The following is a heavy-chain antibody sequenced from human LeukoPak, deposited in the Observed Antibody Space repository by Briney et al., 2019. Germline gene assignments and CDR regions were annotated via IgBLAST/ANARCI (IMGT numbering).Heavy chain of an antibody. Sequence: ASVKVSCKASGYTFTSYYMHWVRQAPGQGLEWMGIINPSGGSTSYAQKFQGRVTMTRDMSTSTVYMELSSLRAEDTALYYCAKDCRNYGSGTSSAFDIWGQGTMVTVSS. CDR1: GYTFTSYY. V-gene: IGHV1-46*01. CDR3: AKDCRNYGSGTSSAFDI. J-gene: IGHJ3*02. CDR2: INPSGGST. D-gene: IGHD3-10*01.